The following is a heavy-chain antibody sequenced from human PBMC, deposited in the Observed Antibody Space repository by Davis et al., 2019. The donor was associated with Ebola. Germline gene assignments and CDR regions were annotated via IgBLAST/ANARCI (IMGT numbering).Heavy chain of an antibody. CDR3: LAATTTSAY. CDR2: IKPDGSEI. J-gene: IGHJ4*02. D-gene: IGHD5-24*01. Sequence: GESLKISCAASGFTFSNYWMNWVRQAQGKGLEWVANIKPDGSEIRYVDSVKGRFTVSRDNAENSLSLQMNSLRADDTAVYYCLAATTTSAYWGQGTLVTVSS. CDR1: GFTFSNYW. V-gene: IGHV3-7*03.